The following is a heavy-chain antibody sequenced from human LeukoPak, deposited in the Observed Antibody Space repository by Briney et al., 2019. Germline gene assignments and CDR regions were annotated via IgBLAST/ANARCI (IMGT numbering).Heavy chain of an antibody. J-gene: IGHJ4*02. V-gene: IGHV3-23*01. CDR2: ISRSGDST. CDR3: AKEGSALWFGELSYYFDY. Sequence: GGSLRLSCAASGFTFSSYGMIWVRQAPGKGLEWVSRISRSGDSTYYADSVKGRFTISRDNFKNTLYVQMNNLRADDTAVYYCAKEGSALWFGELSYYFDYWGQGTLVTVSS. CDR1: GFTFSSYG. D-gene: IGHD3-10*01.